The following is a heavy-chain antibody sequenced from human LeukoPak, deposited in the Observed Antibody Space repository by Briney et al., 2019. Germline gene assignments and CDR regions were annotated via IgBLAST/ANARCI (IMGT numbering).Heavy chain of an antibody. D-gene: IGHD5-18*01. CDR2: IIPIFGTS. Sequence: ASVKVSCKASGGTFSSYAFSWVRQAPGQGLEWMGGIIPIFGTSNYAQRFQGRVTITADESTSTAYTDESTSTAYMELSSLRSEDTAVYYCARAVGGYSYGPLDYWGQGTLVTVSS. CDR1: GGTFSSYA. V-gene: IGHV1-69*13. CDR3: ARAVGGYSYGPLDY. J-gene: IGHJ4*02.